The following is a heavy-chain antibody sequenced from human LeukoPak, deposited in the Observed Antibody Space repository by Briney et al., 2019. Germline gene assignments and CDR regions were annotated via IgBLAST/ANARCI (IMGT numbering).Heavy chain of an antibody. J-gene: IGHJ4*02. CDR2: IYYSGST. V-gene: IGHV4-59*08. CDR3: ARVAAPGDRFDY. CDR1: GGSISSYY. Sequence: SETLSLTCTVSGGSISSYYWSWIRQPPGKGLEWIGYIYYSGSTNYNPSLKSRVTISVDTSKNQFSLKLSSVTAADTAVYYCARVAAPGDRFDYWGQGTLVTVSS. D-gene: IGHD7-27*01.